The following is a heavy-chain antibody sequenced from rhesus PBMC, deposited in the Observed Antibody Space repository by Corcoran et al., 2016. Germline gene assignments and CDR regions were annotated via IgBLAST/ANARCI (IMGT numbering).Heavy chain of an antibody. CDR2: IAYRGGT. Sequence: QVQLQESGPGLVKPSETLSLTCAVSGYSISSGYGWSWIRQPPGKGLEWLGYIAYRGGTTDNPSLRSRVTIARDTSKNQFSLKLNSVTAADTAVYYCARDKPLPGGQGAYFCDYWGQGVLVTVSS. D-gene: IGHD1-44*01. V-gene: IGHV4-122*02. CDR3: ARDKPLPGGQGAYFCDY. CDR1: GYSISSGYG. J-gene: IGHJ4*01.